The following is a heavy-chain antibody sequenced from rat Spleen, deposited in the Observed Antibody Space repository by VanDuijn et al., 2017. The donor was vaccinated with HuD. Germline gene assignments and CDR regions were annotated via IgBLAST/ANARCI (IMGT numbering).Heavy chain of an antibody. CDR1: GLSLTSYH. V-gene: IGHV2-27*01. Sequence: QVQLKESGPGLVQPSQTLSLTCTVSGLSLTSYHVHWVRQSPGKGLEWMAVIWSGGNTDYNSALKSRLSISRDTSKSQVFLKMNSLQSEDTAMYFCARGSVFFDYWGQGVMVTVSS. CDR3: ARGSVFFDY. CDR2: IWSGGNT. J-gene: IGHJ2*01. D-gene: IGHD4-1*01.